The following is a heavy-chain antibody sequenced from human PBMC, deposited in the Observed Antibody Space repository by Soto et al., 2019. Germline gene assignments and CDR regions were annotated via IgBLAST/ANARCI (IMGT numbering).Heavy chain of an antibody. D-gene: IGHD5-12*01. Sequence: VVSLRLSCAASGFTFSDYGMHWVRQAPGKGLEWVAGIWYDGRNKYYADSVKGRFTISRDNSKNSVYLQMNSLRAEDTAVYYYARVDIVDRRLESWGQGTLVTVS. CDR1: GFTFSDYG. V-gene: IGHV3-33*01. J-gene: IGHJ4*02. CDR2: IWYDGRNK. CDR3: ARVDIVDRRLES.